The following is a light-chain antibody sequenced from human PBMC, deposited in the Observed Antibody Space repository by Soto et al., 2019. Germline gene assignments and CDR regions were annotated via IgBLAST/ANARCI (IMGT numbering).Light chain of an antibody. Sequence: QSALTQPASASGSPGQSVTISCTGTSSDVGGYNYVSWYQQYPGRAPKLMIYEGTKRPSGVPDRFSGSKSDNTASLTVSGPQAEDEDDYYCSSYSASRNSYFVFGGGTKLTVL. J-gene: IGLJ2*01. CDR2: EGT. V-gene: IGLV2-8*01. CDR1: SSDVGGYNY. CDR3: SSYSASRNSYFV.